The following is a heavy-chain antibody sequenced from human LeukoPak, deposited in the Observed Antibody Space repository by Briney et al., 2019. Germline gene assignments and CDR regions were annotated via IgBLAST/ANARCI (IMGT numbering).Heavy chain of an antibody. CDR3: ARRVRGGAFGY. D-gene: IGHD3-10*01. CDR1: GGSISRGDYY. Sequence: SQTLSLTCTVSGGSISRGDYYWSWIRQPPGKGLEWIGYIYYSGSTDYNPSLKSRVTISVDTSKNQFSLKLSSVTAADTAVYYCARRVRGGAFGYWGQGTLVTVSS. J-gene: IGHJ4*02. V-gene: IGHV4-30-4*01. CDR2: IYYSGST.